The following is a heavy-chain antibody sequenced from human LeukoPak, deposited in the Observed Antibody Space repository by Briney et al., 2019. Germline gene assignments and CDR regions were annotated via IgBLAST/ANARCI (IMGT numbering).Heavy chain of an antibody. CDR3: ATGGAPGGRFEN. D-gene: IGHD3-16*01. J-gene: IGHJ4*02. CDR1: GFTFDMSK. Sequence: GGSLRLSCVVSGFTFDMSKMTWVRQAPGRGPEWVAKMKEDGTEIFYAGSVDGRFTISRDNSKNSLYLQMNSLRVEDTAVYYCATGGAPGGRFENWGQGTLVTVSS. V-gene: IGHV3-7*01. CDR2: MKEDGTEI.